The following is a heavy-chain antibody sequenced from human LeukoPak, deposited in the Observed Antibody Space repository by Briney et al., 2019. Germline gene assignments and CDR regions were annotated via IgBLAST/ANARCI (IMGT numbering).Heavy chain of an antibody. D-gene: IGHD1-26*01. J-gene: IGHJ6*03. V-gene: IGHV4-59*01. CDR1: GGSIGGYY. CDR3: ARDRPSGSYCMDV. Sequence: SETLSLTCTVSGGSIGGYYWRWIRQPPGKGLEWIGYIYYSGSTNYNPSLKSRVTISVDTSKNQFSLNLSSVTAADTALYYCARDRPSGSYCMDVWGKGTTVTVSS. CDR2: IYYSGST.